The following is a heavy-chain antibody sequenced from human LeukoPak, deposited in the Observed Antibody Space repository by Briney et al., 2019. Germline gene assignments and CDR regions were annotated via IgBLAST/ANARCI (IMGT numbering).Heavy chain of an antibody. V-gene: IGHV3-23*01. Sequence: GGSLRLSCAASGFTFSSYAMSWVRQAPGKGLEWVSGISAWDGSTYYAASVRGRLTLSRDTSKNTLYLQMNSLRAEDTAVYYCAKEIAVSGIPYFDHWGQGTLVSVSS. D-gene: IGHD6-19*01. CDR3: AKEIAVSGIPYFDH. J-gene: IGHJ4*02. CDR2: ISAWDGST. CDR1: GFTFSSYA.